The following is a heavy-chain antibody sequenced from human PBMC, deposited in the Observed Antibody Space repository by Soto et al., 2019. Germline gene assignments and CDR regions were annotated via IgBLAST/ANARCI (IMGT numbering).Heavy chain of an antibody. CDR2: ISYDGSNK. D-gene: IGHD1-1*01. V-gene: IGHV3-30*18. CDR1: GFTFSSYG. Sequence: PGGSLRLSCAASGFTFSSYGMHWVRQAPGKGLEWVAVISYDGSNKYYADSVKGRFTISRDNSKNTLYLQMNSLRAEDTAVYYCAKDSTRTGTDYWGQGTLVTVSS. CDR3: AKDSTRTGTDY. J-gene: IGHJ4*02.